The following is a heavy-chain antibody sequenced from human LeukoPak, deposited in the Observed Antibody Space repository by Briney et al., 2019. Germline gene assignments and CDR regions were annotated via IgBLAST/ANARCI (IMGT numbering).Heavy chain of an antibody. V-gene: IGHV3-48*03. Sequence: PGGSLRLSCAGSGFTFSSYEMNWVRQAPGKGLEWVSYISSSGSTIYYADSVKGRFTISRDNAKNSLYLQMNSLRAEDTAVYYCARPIIYYYYGMDVWGKGTTVTVSS. J-gene: IGHJ6*04. CDR1: GFTFSSYE. CDR3: ARPIIYYYYGMDV. CDR2: ISSSGSTI.